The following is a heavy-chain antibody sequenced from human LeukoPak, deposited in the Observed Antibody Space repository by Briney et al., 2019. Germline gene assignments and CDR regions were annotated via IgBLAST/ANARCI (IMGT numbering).Heavy chain of an antibody. D-gene: IGHD1-26*01. J-gene: IGHJ3*02. CDR2: ISSSSSYI. Sequence: GGSLRLSCAASGFSFSSYSMNWVRQAPGKGLEWVSSISSSSSYIYYADSVKGRFTISRDNAKNSLYLQMNSLRAEDTAVYYCARALPSPLYSGSYADAFDIWGQGTMVTVSS. CDR3: ARALPSPLYSGSYADAFDI. CDR1: GFSFSSYS. V-gene: IGHV3-21*01.